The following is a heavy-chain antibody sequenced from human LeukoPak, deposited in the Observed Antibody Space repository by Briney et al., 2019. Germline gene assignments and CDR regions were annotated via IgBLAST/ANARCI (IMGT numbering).Heavy chain of an antibody. Sequence: PGGSLRLSCAASGFTFTTYGFHWVRQAPGKGLEWVAVIWYDGSNKYYADSVKGRFSISRDNAKNTLYLQMNSLRVEDTAVYYCARGRPHGNDYWGQGTLVTVSS. J-gene: IGHJ4*02. CDR2: IWYDGSNK. D-gene: IGHD4-23*01. CDR1: GFTFTTYG. V-gene: IGHV3-33*01. CDR3: ARGRPHGNDY.